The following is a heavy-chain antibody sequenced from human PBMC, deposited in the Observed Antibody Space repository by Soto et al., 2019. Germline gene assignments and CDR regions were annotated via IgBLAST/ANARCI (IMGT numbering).Heavy chain of an antibody. CDR3: ARDVYSSSRYFDY. V-gene: IGHV3-21*01. Sequence: EVQLVESGGGLVKPGGSLRLFCAASGFTFSSYSINWVRQAPGKGLEWVSSISSSSSYIYYADSVKGRFTISRDNAKNSLYLQMNSLRAEDTAVYYCARDVYSSSRYFDYWGQGTLVTVSS. CDR1: GFTFSSYS. J-gene: IGHJ4*02. CDR2: ISSSSSYI. D-gene: IGHD6-6*01.